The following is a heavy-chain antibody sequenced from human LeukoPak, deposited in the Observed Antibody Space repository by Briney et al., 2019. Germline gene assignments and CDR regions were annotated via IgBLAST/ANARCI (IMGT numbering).Heavy chain of an antibody. CDR2: IWYDGSNK. D-gene: IGHD6-13*01. V-gene: IGHV3-33*01. CDR3: ARSSIGYSSSWYLDY. CDR1: GFTFSSYG. Sequence: GGSLRLSCAASGFTFSSYGMHWVRQAPGKGLEWVAVIWYDGSNKYYADSVKGRFTISRDNSKNTPYLQMNSLRAEDTAVYYCARSSIGYSSSWYLDYWGQGTLVTVSS. J-gene: IGHJ4*02.